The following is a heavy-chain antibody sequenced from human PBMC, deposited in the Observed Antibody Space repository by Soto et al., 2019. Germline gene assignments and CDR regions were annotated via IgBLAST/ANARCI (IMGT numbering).Heavy chain of an antibody. CDR2: IIPIIGTP. V-gene: IGHV1-69*13. CDR3: ARDLEFRDGNISHLDY. D-gene: IGHD3-10*01. Sequence: SVKVSCKASGGTFRNHVFNWVRQAPGQGLEWMGGIIPIIGTPNYAQKFQGRVTITAGASTSTVYLEVSSLRSQDTAVYYCARDLEFRDGNISHLDYWGQGTLVTVSS. CDR1: GGTFRNHV. J-gene: IGHJ4*02.